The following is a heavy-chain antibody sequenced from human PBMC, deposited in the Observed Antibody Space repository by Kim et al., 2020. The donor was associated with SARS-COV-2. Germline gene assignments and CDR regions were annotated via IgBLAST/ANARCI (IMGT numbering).Heavy chain of an antibody. CDR3: AKTPGGYTYGRFYFDS. Sequence: GGSLRLPCAASGFTFSSYAMSWVRQAPGKGLEWVSAITGNGGTTYYADSVKGRFTIFRDNSKDTFYLQMNSLRAEDTAVYYCAKTPGGYTYGRFYFDSWG. CDR1: GFTFSSYA. J-gene: IGHJ4*01. D-gene: IGHD5-18*01. V-gene: IGHV3-23*01. CDR2: ITGNGGTT.